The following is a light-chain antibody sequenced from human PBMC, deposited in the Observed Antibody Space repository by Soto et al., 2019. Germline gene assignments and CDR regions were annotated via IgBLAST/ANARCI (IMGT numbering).Light chain of an antibody. CDR2: DAS. CDR3: HQRQSWPRT. CDR1: QSVSSSY. V-gene: IGKV3D-20*02. Sequence: EIVLTQSPGTLSLSPGERATLSFRASQSVSSSYLAWYQQKPGQAPRLLIYDASYRATDIPPRFSGSGSGTDFTLTISDVQPEDFAIYYCHQRQSWPRTFGQGTKVE. J-gene: IGKJ1*01.